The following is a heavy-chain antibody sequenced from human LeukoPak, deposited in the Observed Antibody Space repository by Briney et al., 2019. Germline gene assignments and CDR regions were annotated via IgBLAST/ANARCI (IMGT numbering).Heavy chain of an antibody. J-gene: IGHJ6*03. V-gene: IGHV1-18*01. CDR2: ISAYNGNT. Sequence: ASVKVSCKASGYTFTSYGISWVRQAPGQGLEWMGWISAYNGNTNYAQKLQGRVTMTTDTSTSTAYMELRSLRSDDTAVYYCARDTNFGVVTNYYYYYYMDVWGKGTTVTVSS. D-gene: IGHD3-3*01. CDR1: GYTFTSYG. CDR3: ARDTNFGVVTNYYYYYYMDV.